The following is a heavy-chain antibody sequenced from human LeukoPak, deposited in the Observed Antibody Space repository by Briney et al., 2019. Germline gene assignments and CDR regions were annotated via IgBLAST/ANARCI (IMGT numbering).Heavy chain of an antibody. CDR3: ARDQFEGPSIAAAGIFDY. D-gene: IGHD6-13*01. CDR1: GGTFSSYA. V-gene: IGHV1-69*01. J-gene: IGHJ4*02. CDR2: IIPIFGTA. Sequence: SVKVSCKASGGTFSSYAISWVRQAPGQELEWMGGIIPIFGTANYAQKFQGRVTITADESTSTAYMELSSLRSEDTAVYYCARDQFEGPSIAAAGIFDYWGQGALVTVSS.